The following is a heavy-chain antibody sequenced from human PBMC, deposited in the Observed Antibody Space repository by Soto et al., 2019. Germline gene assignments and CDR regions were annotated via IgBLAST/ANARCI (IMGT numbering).Heavy chain of an antibody. V-gene: IGHV4-31*03. Sequence: PSETLSLTCTVSGGSISSGGYYWSWIRQHPGKGLEWIGYIYYSGSTYYNPSLKSRVTISVDTSKNQSSLKLSSVTAADTAVNYCARDSFGSSRWYPNFDYWGQGTLVTVSS. CDR3: ARDSFGSSRWYPNFDY. J-gene: IGHJ4*02. D-gene: IGHD6-13*01. CDR1: GGSISSGGYY. CDR2: IYYSGST.